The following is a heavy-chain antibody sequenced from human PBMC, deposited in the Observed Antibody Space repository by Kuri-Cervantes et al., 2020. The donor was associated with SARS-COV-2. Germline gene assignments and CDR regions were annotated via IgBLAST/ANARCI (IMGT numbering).Heavy chain of an antibody. CDR3: ARAGAEVTSHFDY. CDR2: ISASNGNT. Sequence: ASVKVSCQASGYTFTSYGISWVRQAPGQGLEWMGWISASNGNTNYAQSLQGRVTITTYPSKSTAYLELRNLRSDDTAVYYCARAGAEVTSHFDYWGQGTLVTVSS. J-gene: IGHJ4*02. D-gene: IGHD2-21*02. V-gene: IGHV1-18*01. CDR1: GYTFTSYG.